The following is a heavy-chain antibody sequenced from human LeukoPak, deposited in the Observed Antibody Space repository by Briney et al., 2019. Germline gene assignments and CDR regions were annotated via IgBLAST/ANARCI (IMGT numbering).Heavy chain of an antibody. CDR2: IYSAGTT. J-gene: IGHJ3*02. CDR1: GFTVSSNY. CDR3: ASQSTPVLPFDI. V-gene: IGHV3-66*04. Sequence: GGSLRLSCAASGFTVSSNYISWVRQAPGKGLERVSVIYSAGTTYYADSVKGRFTISRDNSRNTLYLQMNSLRVEDTAVYYCASQSTPVLPFDIWGQGTMVTVSS.